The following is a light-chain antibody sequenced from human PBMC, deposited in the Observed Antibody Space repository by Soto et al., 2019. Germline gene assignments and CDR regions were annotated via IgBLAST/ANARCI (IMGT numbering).Light chain of an antibody. CDR2: GAS. V-gene: IGKV3-20*01. CDR3: QQYNVSPYT. Sequence: EIVLTQSPGTLSLSPGERATLSCRASQNIPSNFLAWYQQKAGQASRLLIYGASSRATGVPDRFSGSGSGTDFTLTISRLEPEDFAVYYCQQYNVSPYTFGQGTKVDIK. CDR1: QNIPSNF. J-gene: IGKJ2*01.